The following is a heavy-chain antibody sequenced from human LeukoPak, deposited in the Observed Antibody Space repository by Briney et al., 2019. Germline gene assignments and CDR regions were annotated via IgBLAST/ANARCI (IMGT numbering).Heavy chain of an antibody. J-gene: IGHJ5*02. D-gene: IGHD3-22*01. Sequence: SETLSLTCTVSGGSISSYYWSWIRQPPGKGLEWIGYIYYSGSTNYNPSLKSRVTISVDTSKNQFSLKLSSVTAADTAVYYCARAAEYYYDSSGYENWFDPWGQGTLVTVSS. CDR3: ARAAEYYYDSSGYENWFDP. CDR2: IYYSGST. CDR1: GGSISSYY. V-gene: IGHV4-59*01.